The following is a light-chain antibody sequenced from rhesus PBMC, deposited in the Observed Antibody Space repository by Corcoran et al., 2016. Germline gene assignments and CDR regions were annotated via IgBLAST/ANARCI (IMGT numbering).Light chain of an antibody. V-gene: IGKV1-74*01. CDR3: QHGYGTPWT. CDR1: ENVHNF. Sequence: DIQMTQSPSSLSASVGDRVTITCRASENVHNFFNWYQQKLGKAPKLLLSKASTLQSGVSSRFSGSGSVTDYTFTIGSLQPEDVAAYYCQHGYGTPWTFGQGTKVEIK. CDR2: KAS. J-gene: IGKJ1*01.